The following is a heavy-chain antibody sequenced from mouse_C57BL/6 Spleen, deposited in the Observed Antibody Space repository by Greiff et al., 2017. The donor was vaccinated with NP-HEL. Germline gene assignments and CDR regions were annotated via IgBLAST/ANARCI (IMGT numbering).Heavy chain of an antibody. V-gene: IGHV1-82*01. Sequence: VQLVESGPELVKPGASVKISCKASGYAFSSSWMNWVKQRPGKGLEWIGRIYPGDGDTNYNGKFKGKATLTADKSSSTAYMQLSSLTSEDSAVYFCSIYYGNYEAMDYWGQGTSVTVSS. CDR3: SIYYGNYEAMDY. CDR2: IYPGDGDT. J-gene: IGHJ4*01. D-gene: IGHD2-1*01. CDR1: GYAFSSSW.